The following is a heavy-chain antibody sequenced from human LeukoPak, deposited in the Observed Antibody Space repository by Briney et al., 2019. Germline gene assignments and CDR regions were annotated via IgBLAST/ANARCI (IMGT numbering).Heavy chain of an antibody. V-gene: IGHV4-38-2*02. CDR1: GYSISSGYY. Sequence: SEILSLTCTVSGYSISSGYYWGWIRQPPGKGLEWIVLIYHSGSTNYNPSLKSRVTMSVDTSKNQFSLKLSSVTAADTAVYYCARDAGREIAGNYYYYYYMDVWGKGTTVTVSS. J-gene: IGHJ6*03. CDR2: IYHSGST. D-gene: IGHD2-21*01. CDR3: ARDAGREIAGNYYYYYYMDV.